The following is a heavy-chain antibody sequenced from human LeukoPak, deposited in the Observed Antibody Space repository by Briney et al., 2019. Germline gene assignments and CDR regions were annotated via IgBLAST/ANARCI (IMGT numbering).Heavy chain of an antibody. CDR3: AKDRYGSGSFFED. CDR1: GFMFNSYS. Sequence: PGGSLRLSCVASGFMFNSYSMSWVRQAPGKGLEWVSLISGSGDYTNYADSVKGRFFISRDNAKNTVYLQMNSLRGEDTAVFYCAKDRYGSGSFFEDWGQGTLVTVSS. J-gene: IGHJ4*02. D-gene: IGHD3-10*01. CDR2: ISGSGDYT. V-gene: IGHV3-23*01.